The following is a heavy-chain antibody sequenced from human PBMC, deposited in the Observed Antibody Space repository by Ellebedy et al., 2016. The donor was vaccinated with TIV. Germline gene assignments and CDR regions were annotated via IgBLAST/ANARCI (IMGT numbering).Heavy chain of an antibody. J-gene: IGHJ6*03. CDR1: GFTFSSYA. D-gene: IGHD1-26*01. V-gene: IGHV3-23*01. CDR3: AKGPTTRYYYMDV. CDR2: ISGSGDST. Sequence: GESLKISCAASGFTFSSYAMSWVRQAPGKGLEWVSAISGSGDSTYYADSVKGRFTISRDNSKNTPYLQMNSLRAEDTAVYYCAKGPTTRYYYMDVWGKGTTVTVSS.